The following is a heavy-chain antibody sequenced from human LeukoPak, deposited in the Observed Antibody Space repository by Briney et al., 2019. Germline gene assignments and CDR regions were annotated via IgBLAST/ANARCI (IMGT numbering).Heavy chain of an antibody. Sequence: SETLSLTCTVSGGSISSYYWSWIRQPPGEGLEWIGYIYYSGSTNYNPSLKSRVTISVDTSKNQFSLKLSSVTAADTAVYYCARGYCSGGSCYDFDYWGQGTLVTVSS. CDR3: ARGYCSGGSCYDFDY. V-gene: IGHV4-59*01. D-gene: IGHD2-15*01. J-gene: IGHJ4*02. CDR2: IYYSGST. CDR1: GGSISSYY.